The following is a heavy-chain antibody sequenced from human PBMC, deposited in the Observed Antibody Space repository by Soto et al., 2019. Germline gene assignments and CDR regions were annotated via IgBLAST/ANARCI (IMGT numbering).Heavy chain of an antibody. D-gene: IGHD3-3*01. CDR1: GFTFTSYA. CDR3: AKHDFWTLYNTGLDS. V-gene: IGHV3-23*01. CDR2: ISGSGGDT. J-gene: IGHJ4*02. Sequence: EVQLLESGGGLVQPGGSLRLSWSASGFTFTSYAMSWVRQAPGKGLEWVSGISGSGGDTKSADSVKGRFTISRDNFKNMLYLQMNSLRAEDTAVYYCAKHDFWTLYNTGLDSWGQGTLVTVSS.